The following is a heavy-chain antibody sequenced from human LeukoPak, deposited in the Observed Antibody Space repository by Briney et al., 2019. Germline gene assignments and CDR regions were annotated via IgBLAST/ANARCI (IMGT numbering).Heavy chain of an antibody. CDR1: GFTFSSYS. CDR3: ARTSSSETRSGVYWYFDL. V-gene: IGHV3-48*04. Sequence: PGGSLRLSCAASGFTFSSYSMNWVRQAPGKGLEWVSYISSSGSTTYYADSVQGRFTISRDNAKSSLFLLSNSLRAEDTAVYFCARTSSSETRSGVYWYFDLWGRGSLVTVSS. J-gene: IGHJ2*01. D-gene: IGHD2-8*01. CDR2: ISSSGSTT.